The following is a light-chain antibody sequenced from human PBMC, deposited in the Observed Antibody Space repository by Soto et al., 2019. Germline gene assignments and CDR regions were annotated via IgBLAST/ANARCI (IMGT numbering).Light chain of an antibody. CDR1: QSISSY. J-gene: IGKJ4*01. CDR2: AAS. CDR3: QKSYSTPPT. Sequence: DMEMTQSLSSLSAYIGDRVTITCRASQSISSYLNWYQQKPGKAPKFLIYAASSLQSGVPSRLSGSGSGTDLNLTISSLQPEDFATYYCQKSYSTPPTFGGGTKVDIK. V-gene: IGKV1-39*01.